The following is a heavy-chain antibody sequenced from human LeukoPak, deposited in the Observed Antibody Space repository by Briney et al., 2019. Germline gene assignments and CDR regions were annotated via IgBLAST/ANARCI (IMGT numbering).Heavy chain of an antibody. V-gene: IGHV4-31*03. CDR1: GGSISSGGYY. D-gene: IGHD5-24*01. Sequence: SQTLSLTCTVSGGSISSGGYYWSWIRQHPGKGLEWIGYIYYSGSTYYNPSLKSRVTISVDTSKNQFSLKLSSVTAADTAVYYCARVPMATPAIWFDPWGQGTLVTVSS. CDR2: IYYSGST. J-gene: IGHJ5*02. CDR3: ARVPMATPAIWFDP.